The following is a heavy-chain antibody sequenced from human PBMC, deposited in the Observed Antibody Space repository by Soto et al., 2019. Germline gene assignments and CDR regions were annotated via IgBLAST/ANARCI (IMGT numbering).Heavy chain of an antibody. Sequence: QVQVQESGPGLVKPSGTLSLTCVDSGGSISTDNWWSWVRQPPGKGLEWIGEIYHSGRTNYSPSLKSRVSISADTSKNQLSLQMTSVTAADTAVYYCARDQDSGWGLDSWGQGILVTVSS. CDR1: GGSISTDNW. J-gene: IGHJ4*02. V-gene: IGHV4-4*02. D-gene: IGHD6-19*01. CDR3: ARDQDSGWGLDS. CDR2: IYHSGRT.